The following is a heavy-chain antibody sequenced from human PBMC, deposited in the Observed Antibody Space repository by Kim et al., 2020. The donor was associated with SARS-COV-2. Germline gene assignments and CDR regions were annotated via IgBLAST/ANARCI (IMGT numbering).Heavy chain of an antibody. D-gene: IGHD3-10*01. J-gene: IGHJ6*02. CDR2: ISYDESNK. Sequence: KGLEWVAVISYDESNKYFADSVKGRFTISRDNSKNTLYLQMNSLRAEDTAVYYCATSGSGSYYYYGMDVWGQGTTVTVSS. V-gene: IGHV3-30-3*01. CDR3: ATSGSGSYYYYGMDV.